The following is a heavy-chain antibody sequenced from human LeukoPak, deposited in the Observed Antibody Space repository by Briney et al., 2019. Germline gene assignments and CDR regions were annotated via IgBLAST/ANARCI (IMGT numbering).Heavy chain of an antibody. CDR2: ISSSSSYI. CDR3: ASGDYVWGSYRYTGAFDI. CDR1: GFSFDDYA. J-gene: IGHJ3*02. Sequence: GGSLRLSCAASGFSFDDYAMNWVRQAPGKGLEWVSSISSSSSYIYYADSVKGRFTISRDNAKNSLYLQMNSLRAEDTAVYYCASGDYVWGSYRYTGAFDIWGQGTMVTVSS. V-gene: IGHV3-21*01. D-gene: IGHD3-16*02.